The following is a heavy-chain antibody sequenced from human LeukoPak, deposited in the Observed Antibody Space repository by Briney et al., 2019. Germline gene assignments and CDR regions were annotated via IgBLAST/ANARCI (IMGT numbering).Heavy chain of an antibody. CDR2: ISGGGVNT. J-gene: IGHJ3*01. CDR3: AKEGRGYDFWGGYTFDV. Sequence: PGGSLRLSCTASGFPFSNYALSWVRQAPGEGLEWVAAISGGGVNTYYAESVKGRFTVSRGNSENTLHLQMNSLRVDDTAVYYCAKEGRGYDFWGGYTFDVWGRGTMVSVSS. D-gene: IGHD3-3*01. CDR1: GFPFSNYA. V-gene: IGHV3-23*01.